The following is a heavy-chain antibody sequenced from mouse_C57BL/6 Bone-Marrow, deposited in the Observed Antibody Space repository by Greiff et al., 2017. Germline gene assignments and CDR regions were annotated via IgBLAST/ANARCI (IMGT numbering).Heavy chain of an antibody. CDR2: IDPSDSYT. V-gene: IGHV1-69*01. J-gene: IGHJ4*01. CDR3: ASSGYSNYDYYYAMDY. Sequence: VQLQQPGAELVMPGASVKLSCKASGYTFTSYWMHWVKQRPGQGLEWIGEIDPSDSYTNYNQQFKGKSTLTVDKSSSTAYMQLSILTSEDSAVYYCASSGYSNYDYYYAMDYWGQGTSVTVSS. D-gene: IGHD2-5*01. CDR1: GYTFTSYW.